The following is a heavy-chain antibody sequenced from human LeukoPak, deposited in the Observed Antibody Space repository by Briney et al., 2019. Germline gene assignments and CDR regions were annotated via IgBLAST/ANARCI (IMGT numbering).Heavy chain of an antibody. J-gene: IGHJ4*02. CDR2: INPISGDT. CDR1: GYNFIGYH. CDR3: ANVGYTSGWSGFDY. V-gene: IGHV1-2*02. D-gene: IGHD6-19*01. Sequence: ASVKVSCKASGYNFIGYHMHWVRQAPGQGFEWMGWINPISGDTKYAQKFQGRVTMTRDTSVSAAYMELSRLRSEDTAVYYCANVGYTSGWSGFDYWGQGTLVTVSS.